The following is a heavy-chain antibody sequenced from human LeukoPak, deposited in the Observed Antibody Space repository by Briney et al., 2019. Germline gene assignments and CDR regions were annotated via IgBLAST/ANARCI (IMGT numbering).Heavy chain of an antibody. Sequence: SETLSLTCAVSGYSLGKNYYWGWIRQPPGKGLEWIGRIYGTGSTSYNPPLMNRATRSVDTSKNHFYLKLTSVAAADTAVYYCARYDSRGSASTRFDYWGQGILVTISS. CDR2: IYGTGST. CDR1: GYSLGKNYY. D-gene: IGHD3-16*01. CDR3: ARYDSRGSASTRFDY. V-gene: IGHV4-38-2*01. J-gene: IGHJ4*02.